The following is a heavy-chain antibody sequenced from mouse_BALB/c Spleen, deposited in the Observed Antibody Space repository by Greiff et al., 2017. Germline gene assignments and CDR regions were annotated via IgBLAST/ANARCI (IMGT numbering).Heavy chain of an antibody. J-gene: IGHJ4*01. CDR2: INPYNDGT. Sequence: VQLQQSGPELVKPGASVKMSCKPSGYTFTSYVMHWVKQKPGQGLEWIGYINPYNDGTKYNEKFKGKATLTSDKSSSTAYMDVRSLTSEDSAVYTCARQGANYAMDYWGQGTSVTVSS. CDR3: ARQGANYAMDY. D-gene: IGHD3-1*01. CDR1: GYTFTSYV. V-gene: IGHV1-14*01.